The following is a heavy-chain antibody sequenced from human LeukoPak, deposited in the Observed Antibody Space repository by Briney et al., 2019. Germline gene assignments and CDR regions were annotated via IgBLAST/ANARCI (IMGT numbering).Heavy chain of an antibody. V-gene: IGHV3-48*01. CDR2: ISSSSSTI. J-gene: IGHJ3*02. Sequence: PGGSLRLSCAASGFTFSSYSMNWVRQAPGKGLEWVSYISSSSSTIYYADSVKGRFTISRDNAKNSLYLQMNSLRAEDTAVYYCADSSCWQDAFDIWGQGTMVTVSS. D-gene: IGHD6-19*01. CDR1: GFTFSSYS. CDR3: ADSSCWQDAFDI.